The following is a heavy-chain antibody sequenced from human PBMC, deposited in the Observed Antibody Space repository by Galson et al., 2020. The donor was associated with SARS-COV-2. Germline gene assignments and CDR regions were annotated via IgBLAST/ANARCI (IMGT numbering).Heavy chain of an antibody. CDR3: ARDGDRARYYYYYGMDV. Sequence: GESLKISCAASGFTFSSYWMSWVRQAPGKGLEWVANIKQDGSEKYYVDSVKGRFTISRDNAKNSLYLQMNSLRAEDTAVYYCARDGDRARYYYYYGMDVWGQGTTVTVSS. CDR2: IKQDGSEK. CDR1: GFTFSSYW. V-gene: IGHV3-7*01. J-gene: IGHJ6*02. D-gene: IGHD7-27*01.